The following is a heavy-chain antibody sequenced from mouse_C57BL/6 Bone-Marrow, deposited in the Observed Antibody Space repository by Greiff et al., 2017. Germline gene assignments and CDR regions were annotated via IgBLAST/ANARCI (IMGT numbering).Heavy chain of an antibody. J-gene: IGHJ1*03. V-gene: IGHV1-31*01. CDR2: IYPYNGVS. CDR3: ARLSPCWYFDV. Sequence: EVKLMESGPELVKPGASVKISCKASGYSFTGYYMHWVKQSHGNILDWIGYIYPYNGVSSYNQKFKGKATLTVDKSSSTAYMERRSLTSEDSAVYYCARLSPCWYFDVWGTGTTVTVSS. CDR1: GYSFTGYY.